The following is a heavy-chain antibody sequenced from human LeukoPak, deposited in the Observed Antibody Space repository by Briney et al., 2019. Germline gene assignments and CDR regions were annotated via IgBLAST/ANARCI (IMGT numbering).Heavy chain of an antibody. CDR2: INAGNGIT. CDR3: ARDHLAGLLWFGELNPPPGYYYYYMDV. J-gene: IGHJ6*03. D-gene: IGHD3-10*01. CDR1: GYTFTSYA. V-gene: IGHV1-3*01. Sequence: GASVKVSCKASGYTFTSYAIHWVRQAPGQRLEWMGWINAGNGITKYSQEFQGRLTITRDTSASTTYMELRSLRSDDTAVYYSARDHLAGLLWFGELNPPPGYYYYYMDVWGKGTTVTISS.